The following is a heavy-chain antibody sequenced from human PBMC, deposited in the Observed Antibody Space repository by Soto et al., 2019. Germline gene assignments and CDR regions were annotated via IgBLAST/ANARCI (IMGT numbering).Heavy chain of an antibody. Sequence: SESLSLTCTVSGCSISSYYWSWIRQPPGKGLEWIGYIYYSGSTNYNPSLKSRVTISVDTSKNQFSLKLSSVTAADTAVYYCARAGYLGYSGYDSFDYWGQGTLVTVSS. J-gene: IGHJ4*02. D-gene: IGHD5-12*01. V-gene: IGHV4-59*01. CDR1: GCSISSYY. CDR3: ARAGYLGYSGYDSFDY. CDR2: IYYSGST.